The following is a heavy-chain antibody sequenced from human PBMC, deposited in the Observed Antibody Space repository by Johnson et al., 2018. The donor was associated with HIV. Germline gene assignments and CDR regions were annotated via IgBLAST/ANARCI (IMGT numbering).Heavy chain of an antibody. CDR3: ARAVGAGGI. CDR1: GFTFSNYW. CDR2: INQDGSEK. J-gene: IGHJ3*02. V-gene: IGHV3-7*04. D-gene: IGHD1-26*01. Sequence: EVQLVESGGGLVQPGGSLRVSCAASGFTFSNYWMSWVRQAPGKGLEWVANINQDGSEKYYVGSLEGRFTISRDNAKTSVYLQMNSLRAEDTAVYYCARAVGAGGIWGQGTMVTVSS.